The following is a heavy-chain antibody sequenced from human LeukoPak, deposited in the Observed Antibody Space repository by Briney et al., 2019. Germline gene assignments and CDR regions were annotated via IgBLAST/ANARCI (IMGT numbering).Heavy chain of an antibody. CDR2: IYYSGST. Sequence: SETLSLTCTVSGGSISSYYWSWIRQPPGKGLEWIGYIYYSGSTNYNPSLKSRVTISVDTSKNQFSLKLSSVTAADTAVYYCARGSSGYSYGTGFDYWGQGTLVTVSS. D-gene: IGHD5-18*01. V-gene: IGHV4-59*01. J-gene: IGHJ4*02. CDR3: ARGSSGYSYGTGFDY. CDR1: GGSISSYY.